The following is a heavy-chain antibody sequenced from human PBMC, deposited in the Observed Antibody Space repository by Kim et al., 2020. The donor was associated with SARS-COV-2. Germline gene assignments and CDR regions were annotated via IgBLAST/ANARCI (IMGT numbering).Heavy chain of an antibody. CDR3: ARYEIGSRPYYYYGMDV. Sequence: SVKVSCKASGGTFSSYAISWVRQAPGQGLEWMGGIIPIFGTANYAQKFQGRVTITADESTSTAYMELSSLRSEDTAVYYCARYEIGSRPYYYYGMDVWGQGTTVTVSS. V-gene: IGHV1-69*13. CDR1: GGTFSSYA. CDR2: IIPIFGTA. D-gene: IGHD3-16*01. J-gene: IGHJ6*02.